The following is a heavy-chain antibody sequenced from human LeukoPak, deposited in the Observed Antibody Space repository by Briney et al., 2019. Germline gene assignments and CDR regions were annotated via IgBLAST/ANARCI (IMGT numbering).Heavy chain of an antibody. D-gene: IGHD1-26*01. CDR3: TRDDIVGARDFDY. V-gene: IGHV1-2*02. CDR2: INPNSGDT. CDR1: GYTFTDYY. J-gene: IGHJ4*02. Sequence: ASVKVSCKASGYTFTDYYIHWVRQAPGQGLEWMGWINPNSGDTRSAQKLQGRLTMTRDTSITTAYMDLSRLTSDDTAVYYCTRDDIVGARDFDYWGQGTLVTVSS.